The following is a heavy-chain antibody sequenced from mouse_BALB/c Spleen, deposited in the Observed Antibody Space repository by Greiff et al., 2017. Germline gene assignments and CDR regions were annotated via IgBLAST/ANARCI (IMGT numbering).Heavy chain of an antibody. D-gene: IGHD2-2*01. CDR2: ISYSGST. V-gene: IGHV3-2*02. CDR3: ARSNGYNGY. J-gene: IGHJ2*01. CDR1: GYSITSYYA. Sequence: EVQLQESGPGLVKPSQSLSLTCTATGYSITSYYAWNWIRQFPGNKLEWMGYISYSGSTSYNPSLKSRISITRDTSKNPFCLQLNSVTAEDTATYYCARSNGYNGYWGQGTTLTVSS.